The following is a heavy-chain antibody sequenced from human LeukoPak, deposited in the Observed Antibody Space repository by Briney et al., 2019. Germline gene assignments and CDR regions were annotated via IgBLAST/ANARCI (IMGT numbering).Heavy chain of an antibody. D-gene: IGHD3-22*01. CDR2: RNPNSGNT. V-gene: IGHV1-8*01. CDR1: GYTFTSYD. J-gene: IGHJ4*02. CDR3: ARLSDSSGYSPTPPGD. Sequence: ASVKVSCKASGYTFTSYDINWVRQATGQGLEWMGWRNPNSGNTGYAQKFQGRVTMTRNTSISTAYMELSSLRSEDTAVYYCARLSDSSGYSPTPPGDWGQGVLVTVSS.